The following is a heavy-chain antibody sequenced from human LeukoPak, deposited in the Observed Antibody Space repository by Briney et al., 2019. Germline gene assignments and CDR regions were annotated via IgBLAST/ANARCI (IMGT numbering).Heavy chain of an antibody. CDR3: ARDSSGYSRKYYFDY. J-gene: IGHJ4*02. CDR2: IIPIFGTA. Sequence: SVKVSCKASGGTFSSFAISWVRQAPGQGLEWMGGIIPIFGTANYAQKFQGRVTITADESRSTAYMELSSLRSEDTAVYYCARDSSGYSRKYYFDYWGQGTLVTVSS. D-gene: IGHD3-22*01. V-gene: IGHV1-69*13. CDR1: GGTFSSFA.